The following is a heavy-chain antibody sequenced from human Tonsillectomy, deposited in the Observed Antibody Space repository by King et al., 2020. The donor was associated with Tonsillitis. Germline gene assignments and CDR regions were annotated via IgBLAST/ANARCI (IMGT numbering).Heavy chain of an antibody. CDR2: ISDTGST. Sequence: VQLQESGPGLVKPSETLSLTCTVSGGSISSHYWSWIRQPPGKGLEWIGYISDTGSTNYNPSLKGRVTISVDTSKNQFSLKLSSVTAADSAVYYCARDRRLYDTVNYYYMDVWGKGTAVTVSS. V-gene: IGHV4-59*11. CDR3: ARDRRLYDTVNYYYMDV. J-gene: IGHJ6*03. CDR1: GGSISSHY. D-gene: IGHD3-9*01.